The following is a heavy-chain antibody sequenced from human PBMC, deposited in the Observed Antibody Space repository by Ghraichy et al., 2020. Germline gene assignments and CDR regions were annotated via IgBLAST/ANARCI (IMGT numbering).Heavy chain of an antibody. Sequence: GESLNISCAASGFSFSSSPMNWVRQAPGKGLEWVSSISENGDNTYYADSVKGRFTISRDNSGKMLYLQMNSLRAGDTALYYCAKAGGYSTGWWVDYFDYWGQGTLVTVSS. CDR2: ISENGDNT. CDR3: AKAGGYSTGWWVDYFDY. V-gene: IGHV3-23*01. D-gene: IGHD6-19*01. CDR1: GFSFSSSP. J-gene: IGHJ4*02.